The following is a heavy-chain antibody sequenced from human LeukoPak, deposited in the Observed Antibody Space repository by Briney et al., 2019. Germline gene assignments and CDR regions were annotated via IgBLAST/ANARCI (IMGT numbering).Heavy chain of an antibody. CDR1: GFPFSSYS. CDR3: AKWAQQGRVPDY. D-gene: IGHD2-2*01. CDR2: ISSGTSFI. J-gene: IGHJ4*02. Sequence: PGGSLRLSCAASGFPFSSYSMNWVRQAPGKGLEWVSSISSGTSFIYYADSVKGRFTISRDNAKNSLYLQMNSLRAEDTAVYYCAKWAQQGRVPDYWGQGTLVTVSS. V-gene: IGHV3-21*04.